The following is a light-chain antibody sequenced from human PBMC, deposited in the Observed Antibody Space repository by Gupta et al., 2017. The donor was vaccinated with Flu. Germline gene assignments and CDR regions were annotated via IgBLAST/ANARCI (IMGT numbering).Light chain of an antibody. CDR3: QSSDTSMSVFL. Sequence: TISCSGSSSNIGAGFDAHWYQQHTGTAPKLLFFCSFNRPSDVPARFSASKSGTSASLPTTGLQAEEEADDYCQSSDTSMSVFLFGGGTRLTVL. CDR2: CSF. V-gene: IGLV1-40*01. CDR1: SSNIGAGFD. J-gene: IGLJ3*02.